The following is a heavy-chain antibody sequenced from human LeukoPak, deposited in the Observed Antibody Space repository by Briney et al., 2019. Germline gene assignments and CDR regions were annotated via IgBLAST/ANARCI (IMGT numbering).Heavy chain of an antibody. J-gene: IGHJ4*02. V-gene: IGHV3-74*01. CDR3: ARDIVSGSGSLDY. CDR1: RFSFSDYW. Sequence: GGSLRLSCAASRFSFSDYWMHWVRQAPGKGLVWVSRVKSDGSNPSYADSVKGRFTISRDNAENMLYLQMNTLGAEDTAVYYCARDIVSGSGSLDYWGQGTLVTVSS. D-gene: IGHD3-10*01. CDR2: VKSDGSNP.